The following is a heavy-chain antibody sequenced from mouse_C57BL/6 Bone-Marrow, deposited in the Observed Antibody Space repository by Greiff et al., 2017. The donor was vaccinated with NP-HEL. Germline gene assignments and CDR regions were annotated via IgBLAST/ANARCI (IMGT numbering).Heavy chain of an antibody. CDR1: GFNIKDYY. V-gene: IGHV14-2*01. CDR3: ALLLY. CDR2: IDPEDGET. Sequence: EVKLQESGAELVKPGASVKLSCTASGFNIKDYYMHWVKQRPEQGLEWIGRIDPEDGETKYDPKFPGKATITADTSSNTAYLQLSSLTTEDTAVYYRALLLYWGQGTTLTVSS. D-gene: IGHD1-1*01. J-gene: IGHJ2*01.